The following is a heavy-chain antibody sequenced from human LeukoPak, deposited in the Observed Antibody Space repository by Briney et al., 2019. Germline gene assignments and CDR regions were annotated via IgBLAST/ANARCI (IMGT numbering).Heavy chain of an antibody. V-gene: IGHV1-18*01. CDR2: ISAYNGNT. D-gene: IGHD4-17*01. CDR3: ARPMTTVTTDNWFDP. CDR1: GYTFTSYG. J-gene: IGHJ5*02. Sequence: ASVKVSCKASGYTFTSYGISCVRQAPGQGLEWMGWISAYNGNTNYAQKLQGRVTMTTDTSTSTAYMELRSLRSDDTAVYYCARPMTTVTTDNWFDPWGQGTLVTVSS.